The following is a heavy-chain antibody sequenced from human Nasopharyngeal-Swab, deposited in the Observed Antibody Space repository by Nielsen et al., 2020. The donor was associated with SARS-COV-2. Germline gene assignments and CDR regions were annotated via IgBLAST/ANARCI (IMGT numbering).Heavy chain of an antibody. CDR3: ARQGTFMDV. V-gene: IGHV5-10-1*01. D-gene: IGHD2/OR15-2a*01. Sequence: VRQMPGKGLEWMGRIDPIDSHTNYRPSFEGHVTMSVDKYSSTAYLRWSSLKASDTAIYYCARQGTFMDVWGTGTTVTVSS. J-gene: IGHJ6*03. CDR2: IDPIDSHT.